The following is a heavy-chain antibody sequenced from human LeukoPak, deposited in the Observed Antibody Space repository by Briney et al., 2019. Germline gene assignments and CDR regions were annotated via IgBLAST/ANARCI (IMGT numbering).Heavy chain of an antibody. CDR3: ARDHGAAAGNFDY. J-gene: IGHJ4*02. Sequence: GGSLRLSCAASGFTFSSYSMNLVRQAPGKGLEWVSSISSSSSYIYYADSVKGRFTISTDNTKNSLYLQMNSLRAEDTAVYYCARDHGAAAGNFDYWGQGTLVTVSS. V-gene: IGHV3-21*01. CDR2: ISSSSSYI. D-gene: IGHD6-13*01. CDR1: GFTFSSYS.